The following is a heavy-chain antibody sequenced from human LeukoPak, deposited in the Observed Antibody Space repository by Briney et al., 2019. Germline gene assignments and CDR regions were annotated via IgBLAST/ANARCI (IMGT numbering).Heavy chain of an antibody. Sequence: GGSLRLSCAVSGFTFSNYAMHWVRQAPGKGLEWVAIISYDGSDKDYADSVKGRFTISRDSSKNTLYLQMNSLRAEDTAVYYCARVHGAYPFDYWGQGTLVTVSS. V-gene: IGHV3-30*04. J-gene: IGHJ4*02. CDR1: GFTFSNYA. CDR3: ARVHGAYPFDY. CDR2: ISYDGSDK. D-gene: IGHD4/OR15-4a*01.